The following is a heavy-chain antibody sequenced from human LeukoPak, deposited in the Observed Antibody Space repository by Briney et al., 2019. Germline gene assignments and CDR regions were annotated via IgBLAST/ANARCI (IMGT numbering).Heavy chain of an antibody. CDR2: IWYDGSNK. J-gene: IGHJ6*02. D-gene: IGHD4-17*01. CDR3: ATLTTVTTHSYYYGMDV. Sequence: GGSLRLSCVVSGVSLSSHGMHWVRQAPGKGLEWVAVIWYDGSNKYYADSVKGRFTISRDNSKNTLYLQMNSLRAEDTAVYYCATLTTVTTHSYYYGMDVWGQGTTVTVSS. CDR1: GVSLSSHG. V-gene: IGHV3-33*01.